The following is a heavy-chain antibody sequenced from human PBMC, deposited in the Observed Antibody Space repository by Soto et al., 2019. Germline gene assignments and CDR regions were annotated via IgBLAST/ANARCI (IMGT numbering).Heavy chain of an antibody. CDR2: ISYDGSNK. D-gene: IGHD2-2*01. V-gene: IGHV3-30*18. CDR3: AKDVGGYCSSNSCSKNGDYYYYGIDV. Sequence: QVQLVESGGGVVQPGRSLRLSCAASGFTFSSYGMHWVRQAPGKGLEWVAVISYDGSNKYYADSVKGRFTISRDNSKNTLYLEMNRLRGEDTAVYYCAKDVGGYCSSNSCSKNGDYYYYGIDVWGQGTTVTVSS. CDR1: GFTFSSYG. J-gene: IGHJ6*02.